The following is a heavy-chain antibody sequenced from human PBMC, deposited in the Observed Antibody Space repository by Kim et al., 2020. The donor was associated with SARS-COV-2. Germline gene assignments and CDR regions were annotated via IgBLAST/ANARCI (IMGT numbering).Heavy chain of an antibody. CDR3: AKDASYGSGYYFDY. CDR2: ISWNSGSI. CDR1: GFTFDDYA. J-gene: IGHJ4*02. Sequence: GRSLRLSCAASGFTFDDYAMHWVRQAPGKGLEWVSGISWNSGSIGYADSVKGRFTISRDNAKNSLYLQMNSLRAEDTALYYCAKDASYGSGYYFDYWGQGTLVTVSS. V-gene: IGHV3-9*01. D-gene: IGHD3-10*01.